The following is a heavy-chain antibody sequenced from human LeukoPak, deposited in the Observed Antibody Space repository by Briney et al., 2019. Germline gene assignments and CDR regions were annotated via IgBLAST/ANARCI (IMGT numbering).Heavy chain of an antibody. CDR1: GFAFSNYW. CDR2: IKRDGSDK. J-gene: IGHJ4*02. CDR3: ARALYTSGWYPDYFDY. D-gene: IGHD6-19*01. V-gene: IGHV3-7*01. Sequence: GGSLRLSCAASGFAFSNYWMSWVRQAPGKGLEWVANIKRDGSDKYYVDSVKGRFIISRDNAENSLYLEVNSLRADDTAVYYCARALYTSGWYPDYFDYWGQGTLVTVSS.